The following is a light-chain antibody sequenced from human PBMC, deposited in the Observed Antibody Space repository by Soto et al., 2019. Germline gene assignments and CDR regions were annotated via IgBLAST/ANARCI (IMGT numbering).Light chain of an antibody. V-gene: IGKV3-11*01. Sequence: EIVLTQSPATLSLSPGERATLSCRASQSVSSYLAWYQQKPGQAPRLLIYDASNRATGIPARFSGRGSGTDFTLTISSLEPEDFAFYYCQQRSNWPITFGQGTRLEIK. J-gene: IGKJ5*01. CDR2: DAS. CDR1: QSVSSY. CDR3: QQRSNWPIT.